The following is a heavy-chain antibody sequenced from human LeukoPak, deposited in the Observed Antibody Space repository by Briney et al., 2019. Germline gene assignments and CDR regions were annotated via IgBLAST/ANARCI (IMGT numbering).Heavy chain of an antibody. V-gene: IGHV4-59*01. D-gene: IGHD1-26*01. CDR2: IYYSGST. Sequence: PSETLSLTCTVSGGSISSYYWSWIRQPPGKGLEWIGYIYYSGSTNYNPSFKSRVTISVDTSKNQFSLKLSSVTAADTAVYYCARVRRIVGATLDYWGQGTLVTVSS. J-gene: IGHJ4*02. CDR3: ARVRRIVGATLDY. CDR1: GGSISSYY.